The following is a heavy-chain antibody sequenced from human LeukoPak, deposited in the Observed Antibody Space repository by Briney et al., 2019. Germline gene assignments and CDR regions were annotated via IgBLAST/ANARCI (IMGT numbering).Heavy chain of an antibody. V-gene: IGHV3-23*01. Sequence: GGSLRLSCATSGFTFSNYAMSWVRQAPGMGLEWVSAISGGGYDTFYAASVQGRLTISRDKSRNTLYLHMNSLRAEDTAVYYCAKELAGTGKGVFVSWGQGTLVTVSS. CDR3: AKELAGTGKGVFVS. J-gene: IGHJ4*02. D-gene: IGHD6-13*01. CDR2: ISGGGYDT. CDR1: GFTFSNYA.